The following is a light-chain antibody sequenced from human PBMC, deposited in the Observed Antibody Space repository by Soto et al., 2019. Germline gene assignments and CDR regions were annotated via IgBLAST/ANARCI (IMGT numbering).Light chain of an antibody. J-gene: IGLJ1*01. CDR2: EVS. Sequence: QSALTQPASVSGSPGQSITISCTGTSSDVGAYDFVSWYQQHPDKAPKLMIYEVSNRPSGVSNRFSGSKFVTTATFTFFGLQAEDEADYYCSSYTSSSTRVFGTGTRSPS. CDR3: SSYTSSSTRV. CDR1: SSDVGAYDF. V-gene: IGLV2-14*03.